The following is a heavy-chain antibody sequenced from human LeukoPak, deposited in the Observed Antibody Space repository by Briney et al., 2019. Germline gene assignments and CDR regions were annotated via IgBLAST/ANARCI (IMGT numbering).Heavy chain of an antibody. D-gene: IGHD4-23*01. CDR1: GGSISGYY. J-gene: IGHJ5*02. V-gene: IGHV4-34*01. CDR3: ARGPNHDYGGNGSGKGFHP. CDR2: IYHSGST. Sequence: PSETLSLACAVYGGSISGYYWSWIRQTPGKGLEWIGEIYHSGSTKHTPSLKSRVTISVDTSKNQFSLKLSSATAADTAVYDCARGPNHDYGGNGSGKGFHPWGQGTLVTVSS.